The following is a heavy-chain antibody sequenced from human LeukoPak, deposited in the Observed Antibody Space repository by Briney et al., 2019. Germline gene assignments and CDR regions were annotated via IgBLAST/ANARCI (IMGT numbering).Heavy chain of an antibody. J-gene: IGHJ3*02. CDR1: GGFHSSHS. CDR2: IYFSGST. V-gene: IGHV4-59*11. D-gene: IGHD3-16*01. Sequence: SDPLSLMCSVSGGFHSSHSWMWTRRPTAKALEGIGSIYFSGSTNYNPPLKSRVTISVETATNRFSLKLSSGTAAGTAGYYCVRDRVLGAFDIWGQGTMVTVPS. CDR3: VRDRVLGAFDI.